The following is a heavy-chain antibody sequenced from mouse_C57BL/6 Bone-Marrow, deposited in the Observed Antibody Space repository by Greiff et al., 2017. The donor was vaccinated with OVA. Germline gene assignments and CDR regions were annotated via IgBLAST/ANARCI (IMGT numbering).Heavy chain of an antibody. J-gene: IGHJ2*01. CDR3: TRMVTTQYYFDY. V-gene: IGHV1-15*01. Sequence: QVTLKESGAELVRPGASVTLSCKASGYTFTDYEMHWVKQTPVHGLEWIGAIDPETGGTAYNQKFKGKAILTADKSSSTAYMELRSLTSEDSAVYYCTRMVTTQYYFDYWGQGTTLTVSS. D-gene: IGHD2-2*01. CDR2: IDPETGGT. CDR1: GYTFTDYE.